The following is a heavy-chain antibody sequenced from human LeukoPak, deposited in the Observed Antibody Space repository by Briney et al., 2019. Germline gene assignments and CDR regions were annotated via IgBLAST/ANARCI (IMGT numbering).Heavy chain of an antibody. V-gene: IGHV4-39*01. Sequence: SETLSLTCTVSGGSISSSSYYWGWIRQPPGKGLEWIGSIYYSGYTYYNPSLKSRVTLSVDTSKNQFSLKLSSVTAADTAVYYCASQPRDIVVVYWYFDLWGRGTLVTVSS. CDR1: GGSISSSSYY. CDR2: IYYSGYT. CDR3: ASQPRDIVVVYWYFDL. J-gene: IGHJ2*01. D-gene: IGHD2-2*01.